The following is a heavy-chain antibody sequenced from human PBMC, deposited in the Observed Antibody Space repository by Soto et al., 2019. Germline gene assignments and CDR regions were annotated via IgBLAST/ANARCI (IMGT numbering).Heavy chain of an antibody. J-gene: IGHJ4*02. V-gene: IGHV4-59*01. CDR1: GGSISSYY. Sequence: PSETLSLTCTVSGGSISSYYWSWIRQPPGKGLEWIGYIYYSGSTNYNPSLKSRVTISVDTSKNQFSLKLSSVTAADTAVYYCARSNVEWEDYWGQGTLVTVSS. CDR3: ARSNVEWEDY. CDR2: IYYSGST. D-gene: IGHD1-1*01.